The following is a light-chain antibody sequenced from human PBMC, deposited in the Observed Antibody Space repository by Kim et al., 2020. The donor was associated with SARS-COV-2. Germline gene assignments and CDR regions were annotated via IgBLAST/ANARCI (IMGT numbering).Light chain of an antibody. V-gene: IGLV3-21*04. CDR3: QVWDSGSDHYV. CDR1: NIGGKS. CDR2: YDS. Sequence: ATGETATITCGGNNIGGKSVQWYQQKPGQAPLLVIYYDSGRPSGIPERFSGSNSGNTATLTINRVEAGDEADYYCQVWDSGSDHYVFGTGTKVTVL. J-gene: IGLJ1*01.